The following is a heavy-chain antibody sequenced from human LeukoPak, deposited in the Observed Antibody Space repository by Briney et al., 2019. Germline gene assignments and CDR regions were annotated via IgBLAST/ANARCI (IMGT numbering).Heavy chain of an antibody. CDR1: GGSISSGDYY. CDR3: ARSPRQARIQTVAPRSSTVWFDP. Sequence: SETLSLTCTVSGGSISSGDYYWSWIRQPPGKGLEWIGYIYYSGSTYYNPSLKSRVTISVDTSKNQFSLKLSSVTAADTAVYYCARSPRQARIQTVAPRSSTVWFDPWGQGTLVTVSS. J-gene: IGHJ5*02. V-gene: IGHV4-30-4*01. CDR2: IYYSGST. D-gene: IGHD6-19*01.